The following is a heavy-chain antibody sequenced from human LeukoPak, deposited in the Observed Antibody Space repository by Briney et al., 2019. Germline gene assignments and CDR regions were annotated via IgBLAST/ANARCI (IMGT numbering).Heavy chain of an antibody. CDR2: TYYRSEWYN. CDR3: ARGSHSSSWYFDY. Sequence: SQTLSLTCAISGDSVSSNSPTWTWIRQSPSRGLEWLGRTYYRSEWYNDYAVSVKSRITINPDTSKNQFSLHLNSVTPEDTAVYYCARGSHSSSWYFDYWGQGTLVTVSS. CDR1: GDSVSSNSPT. V-gene: IGHV6-1*01. D-gene: IGHD6-13*01. J-gene: IGHJ4*02.